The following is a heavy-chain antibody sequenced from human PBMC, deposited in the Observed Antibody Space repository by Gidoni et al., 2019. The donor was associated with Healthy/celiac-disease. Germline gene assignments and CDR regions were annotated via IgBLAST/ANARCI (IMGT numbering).Heavy chain of an antibody. Sequence: QITLKESGPTLVKPTQTLTLTCTFSGFSLSTSGVGVGWIRQPPGKALEWLALIYWNDDKRYSPSLKSRLTITKDTSKNQVVLTMTNMDPVDTATYYCAHRLGPYGSGSYPEVYADVWGQGTTVTVSS. D-gene: IGHD3-10*01. CDR2: IYWNDDK. CDR3: AHRLGPYGSGSYPEVYADV. V-gene: IGHV2-5*01. J-gene: IGHJ6*02. CDR1: GFSLSTSGVG.